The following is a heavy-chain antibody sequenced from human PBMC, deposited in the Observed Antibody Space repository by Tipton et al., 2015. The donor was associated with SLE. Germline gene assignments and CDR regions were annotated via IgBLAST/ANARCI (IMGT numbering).Heavy chain of an antibody. Sequence: SLRLSCAASGFTFSSYGMHWVRQAPGKGLEWVAFIRYDGSDKFYADSVKGRFTISRDNSKNTLYLQMNSLRAEDTAVYYCARAPKEGGVTDAFDIWGQGTMVPVSS. CDR1: GFTFSSYG. CDR2: IRYDGSDK. CDR3: ARAPKEGGVTDAFDI. J-gene: IGHJ3*02. V-gene: IGHV3-30*02. D-gene: IGHD3-16*01.